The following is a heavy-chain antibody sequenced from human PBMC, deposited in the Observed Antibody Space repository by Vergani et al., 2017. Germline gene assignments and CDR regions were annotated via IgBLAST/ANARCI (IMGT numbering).Heavy chain of an antibody. CDR3: SRGRGYSFGYSDY. Sequence: EVQLVESGGGLVQPGRSLRLSCAASGFSFGDYAMTWVRQAPGKGLEWVAFIRNKAYGGTTEYAASVKGRFTISRDDSKRLAYLQLSGLKTEDTAVYFCSRGRGYSFGYSDYWGQGPLVTVSS. V-gene: IGHV3-49*04. CDR2: IRNKAYGGTT. J-gene: IGHJ4*02. CDR1: GFSFGDYA. D-gene: IGHD5-18*01.